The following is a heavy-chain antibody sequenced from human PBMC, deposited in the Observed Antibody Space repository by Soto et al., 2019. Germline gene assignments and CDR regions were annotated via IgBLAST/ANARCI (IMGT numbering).Heavy chain of an antibody. J-gene: IGHJ4*02. Sequence: EVQLVESGGGLVQPGGSLRLSCAASGFTFSNAWMNWVRQAPGKGLEWVGRIKSKTDGGTTDYAAPVKGRFTISRDDSKNTLYLQMNSLKTEDTAVYYCTTSPEYCSSTSCYVVYWGQGTLVTVSS. CDR2: IKSKTDGGTT. CDR1: GFTFSNAW. V-gene: IGHV3-15*07. CDR3: TTSPEYCSSTSCYVVY. D-gene: IGHD2-2*01.